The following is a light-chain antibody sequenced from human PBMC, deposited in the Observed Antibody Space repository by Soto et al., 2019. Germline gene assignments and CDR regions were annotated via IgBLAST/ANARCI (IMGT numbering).Light chain of an antibody. Sequence: QSVLTQPPSVSGAPGQRVTISCTGSGSTIGAGYDVHWYQQLPGTAPRLLIYDNTNRPSGVPDRFSGSKCGTSASLAISGLQAEDEADYYCQSYDISLSLVFGGGTKLTVL. CDR3: QSYDISLSLV. CDR2: DNT. CDR1: GSTIGAGYD. V-gene: IGLV1-40*01. J-gene: IGLJ2*01.